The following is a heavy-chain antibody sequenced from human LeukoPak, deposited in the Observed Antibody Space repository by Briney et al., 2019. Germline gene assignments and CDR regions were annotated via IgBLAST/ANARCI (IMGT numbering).Heavy chain of an antibody. D-gene: IGHD6-6*01. J-gene: IGHJ4*02. CDR3: ARTIIAARPLDY. V-gene: IGHV5-51*01. CDR2: IYPGDSDS. CDR1: GYSFNSYW. Sequence: GESLKISCKGSGYSFNSYWIGWLRQMPAKGLEWMGIIYPGDSDSRYSPSFQGQVTISADKSISTAYLQWSSLKASDTAMYYCARTIIAARPLDYWGQGTLVTVSS.